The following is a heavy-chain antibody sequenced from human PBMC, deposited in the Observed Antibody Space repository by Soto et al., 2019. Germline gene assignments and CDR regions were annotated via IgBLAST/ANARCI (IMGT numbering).Heavy chain of an antibody. CDR3: ARLRSGGSSVSSYYYMDV. J-gene: IGHJ6*03. V-gene: IGHV4-39*01. CDR2: IYYTGST. D-gene: IGHD2-15*01. Sequence: PSETLSLTCTVSGGSISSTSYYWGWIRQPPGKGLEWIGNIYYTGSTYYNPSLKSRVTISLDTSKSQFSLNLNSVTAADTAVYYCARLRSGGSSVSSYYYMDVWGKGTTVTVSS. CDR1: GGSISSTSYY.